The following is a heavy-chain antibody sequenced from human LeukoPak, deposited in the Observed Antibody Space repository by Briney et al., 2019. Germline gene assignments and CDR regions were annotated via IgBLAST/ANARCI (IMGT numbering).Heavy chain of an antibody. J-gene: IGHJ4*02. V-gene: IGHV3-53*01. D-gene: IGHD4-23*01. Sequence: GGSLRLSCAASGFTVSSNYMSWVRQAPGKGLEWVSVIYSGGSTYYADSVKGRFTISRDNSKNTLYLQMNSLRAEDTAVYYCATEVVTPSRRVDYWGQGTLATVSS. CDR3: ATEVVTPSRRVDY. CDR2: IYSGGST. CDR1: GFTVSSNY.